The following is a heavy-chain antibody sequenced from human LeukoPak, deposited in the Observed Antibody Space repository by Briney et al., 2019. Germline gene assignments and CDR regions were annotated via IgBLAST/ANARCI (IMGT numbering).Heavy chain of an antibody. D-gene: IGHD3-10*01. CDR1: GFTFSSFG. Sequence: GGTLRLSCAASGFTFSSFGMTWVRQAQAPGKGLEWVSGISGSDGSTYYADSVKGRFTISRDNSKNTLYLQMNSLRAEDTAVYYCAKNIGGLDYWGQGTLVTVSS. V-gene: IGHV3-23*01. CDR3: AKNIGGLDY. J-gene: IGHJ4*02. CDR2: ISGSDGST.